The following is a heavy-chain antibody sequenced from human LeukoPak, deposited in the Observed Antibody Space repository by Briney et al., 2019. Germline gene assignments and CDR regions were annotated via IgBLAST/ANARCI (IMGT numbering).Heavy chain of an antibody. CDR2: INHSGST. J-gene: IGHJ4*02. CDR1: GGSFSGYY. V-gene: IGHV4-34*01. Sequence: SETLSLTCAVYGGSFSGYYWSWIRQPPGKGLEWIGEINHSGSTNYNPSLKSRVTISVDTSKNQFSLKLSSVTAADTAVYYCVRVNVLRYFDWFQYYFDYWGQGTLVTVSS. CDR3: VRVNVLRYFDWFQYYFDY. D-gene: IGHD3-9*01.